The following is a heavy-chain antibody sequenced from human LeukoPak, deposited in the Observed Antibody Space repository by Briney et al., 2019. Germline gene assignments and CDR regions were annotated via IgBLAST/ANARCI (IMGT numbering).Heavy chain of an antibody. Sequence: SETLSLTCTVSGGSISSYYWSWIRQPPGKGREGLGFFYYSGSTNYNPSLKSRVTISVDTSKNQFSLKLSSVTAADTAVYYCARYVQCELLNYYGMDVWGQGTTVTVSS. D-gene: IGHD1-26*01. V-gene: IGHV4-59*08. J-gene: IGHJ6*02. CDR2: FYYSGST. CDR1: GGSISSYY. CDR3: ARYVQCELLNYYGMDV.